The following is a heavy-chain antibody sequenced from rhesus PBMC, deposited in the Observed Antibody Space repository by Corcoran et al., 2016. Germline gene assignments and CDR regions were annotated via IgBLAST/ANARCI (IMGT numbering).Heavy chain of an antibody. V-gene: IGHV3S5*01. CDR3: AKGDGLDS. J-gene: IGHJ6*01. CDR2: INSGGNNT. Sequence: EVQRVETGGGLVQPGGSLNLSCAASGFTFSNYGVTWVRQAPGKGLEWVSSINSGGNNTYYADSVKGRFTISRDNSKNTLSLQMNTLRAEDTAVYFCAKGDGLDSWGHGVVVTVSS. CDR1: GFTFSNYG.